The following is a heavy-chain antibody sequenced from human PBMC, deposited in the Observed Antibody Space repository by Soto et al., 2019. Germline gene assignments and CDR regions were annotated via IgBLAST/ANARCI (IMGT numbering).Heavy chain of an antibody. J-gene: IGHJ4*02. CDR3: ARREVVPAAALFDY. Sequence: GGSLRLSCAASGFTFSSYWMSWVRQAPGKGLEWVANIKQDGSEKYYVDSVKGRFTISRDNAKNSLYLQMNSLRAEDTAVYYCARREVVPAAALFDYWGQGTLVTVSS. D-gene: IGHD2-2*01. CDR2: IKQDGSEK. V-gene: IGHV3-7*01. CDR1: GFTFSSYW.